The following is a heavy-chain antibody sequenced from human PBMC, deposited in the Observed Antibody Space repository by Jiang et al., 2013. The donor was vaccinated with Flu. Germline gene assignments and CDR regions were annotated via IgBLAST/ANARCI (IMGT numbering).Heavy chain of an antibody. D-gene: IGHD4-17*01. V-gene: IGHV2-5*01. J-gene: IGHJ4*02. Sequence: KPTQTLRLTCDFSGFSLTTRGVAVGWVRQPSGKALEWLAFIYWNDDEHYSPSLKKRLTITSDTSKNQVVLTMTDVDPVDTATYYCIRRPGFPVPTAPDPFTYHFDFWGQGALVTVSS. CDR3: IRRPGFPVPTAPDPFTYHFDF. CDR1: GFSLTTRGVA. CDR2: IYWNDDE.